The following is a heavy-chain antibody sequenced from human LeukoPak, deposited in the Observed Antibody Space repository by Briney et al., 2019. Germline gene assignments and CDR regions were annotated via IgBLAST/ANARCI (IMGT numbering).Heavy chain of an antibody. D-gene: IGHD5-18*01. J-gene: IGHJ4*02. V-gene: IGHV3-23*01. CDR3: AKSRWDTAMASLDY. Sequence: GGSLRLSCAASGFTFRSYGMSWVRQAPGKGLEWVSTISGVGGRTYYADSVKGRFTISRDNSKNTLYLQMNSLRAEDTAVYYCAKSRWDTAMASLDYWGQGTLVTVSS. CDR1: GFTFRSYG. CDR2: ISGVGGRT.